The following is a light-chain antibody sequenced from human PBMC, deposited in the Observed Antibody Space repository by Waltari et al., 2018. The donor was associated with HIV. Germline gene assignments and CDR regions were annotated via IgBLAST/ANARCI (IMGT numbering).Light chain of an antibody. V-gene: IGKV2-30*01. CDR2: KVS. CDR1: ESLVSMAGVTY. CDR3: MQSSRSPRT. Sequence: DVVLTQSPRSLPLTLGQPAPVSCVSDESLVSMAGVTYLLWFQQRPGQPPRRLVYKVSSRDSGVPERFRGSGSATNFTLTITRVEAEDVALYYCMQSSRSPRTFGPGTKAEIK. J-gene: IGKJ1*01.